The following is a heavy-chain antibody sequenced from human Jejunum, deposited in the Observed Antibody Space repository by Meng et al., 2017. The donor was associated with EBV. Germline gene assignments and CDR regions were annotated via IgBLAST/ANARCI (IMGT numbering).Heavy chain of an antibody. J-gene: IGHJ4*02. Sequence: GKRVESGGGLGKPGGSLRLSCAALGFTFSSYSMNWVRQAPGKGLEWVPYISSGSSFIYYADSVKGRFTISRDDAKNSLSLQMNNLGADDTAVYYCVRDSSFNVHWGQGTLVTVSS. CDR3: VRDSSFNVH. CDR1: GFTFSSYS. CDR2: ISSGSSFI. V-gene: IGHV3-21*02. D-gene: IGHD3-16*02.